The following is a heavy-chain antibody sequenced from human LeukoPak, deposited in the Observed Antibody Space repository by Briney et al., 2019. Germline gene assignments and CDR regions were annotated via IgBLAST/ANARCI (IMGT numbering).Heavy chain of an antibody. D-gene: IGHD1-14*01. J-gene: IGHJ4*02. Sequence: GGSLRLSCVASGFTFSNCAMSWLRQAPGKGLEWVSTIGGSGDSTQYADSVKGRFTISRDNSKNTLYLQMNSLRAEDTAIYYCAKYRMFHFDYWGQGTLVTVSS. CDR3: AKYRMFHFDY. CDR2: IGGSGDST. CDR1: GFTFSNCA. V-gene: IGHV3-23*01.